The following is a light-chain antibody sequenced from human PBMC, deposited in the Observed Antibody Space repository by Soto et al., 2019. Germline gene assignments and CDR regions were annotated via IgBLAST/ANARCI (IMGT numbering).Light chain of an antibody. Sequence: EIVMTQSPATLSVSPGERATLSCRASQSVSSNLAWYQQKPGQAPRLLIYSTFMRATGIPARFSGSGSGTEFTLTISSLQSEDFAVYYCQQYNNWPLTFGGGTKVDIK. CDR3: QQYNNWPLT. V-gene: IGKV3-15*01. J-gene: IGKJ4*01. CDR1: QSVSSN. CDR2: STF.